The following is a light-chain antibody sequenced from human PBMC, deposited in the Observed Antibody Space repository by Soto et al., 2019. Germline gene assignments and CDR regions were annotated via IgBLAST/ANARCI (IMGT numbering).Light chain of an antibody. J-gene: IGKJ3*01. V-gene: IGKV1-39*01. CDR2: GAS. CDR3: QQSYSSPVT. CDR1: QSISDY. Sequence: DIQMTQSPSSLSASVGDRVAITCRATQSISDYLNWYQQKPGKAIKLLIYGASNLQSGVPSRFSGSGSGTDFPLTISGVQPEDFGIYYCQQSYSSPVTFGPGTKVDVK.